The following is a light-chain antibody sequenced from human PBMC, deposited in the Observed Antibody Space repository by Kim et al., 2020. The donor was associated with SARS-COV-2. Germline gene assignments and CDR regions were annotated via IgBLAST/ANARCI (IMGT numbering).Light chain of an antibody. CDR3: GTWDTSLSAGV. CDR1: SSNIGNNY. V-gene: IGLV1-51*01. CDR2: DNS. Sequence: QSVLTQPPSVSAAPGQKVTISCSGSSSNIGNNYVSWYQQLPGTAPKLLIYDNSKRPSGIPDRFSGAESGTSATLGITGLQTEEEAHYYCGTWDTSLSAGVFGGGTQLTVL. J-gene: IGLJ3*02.